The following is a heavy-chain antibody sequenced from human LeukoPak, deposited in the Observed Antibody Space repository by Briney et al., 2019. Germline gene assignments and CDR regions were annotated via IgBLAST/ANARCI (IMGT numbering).Heavy chain of an antibody. V-gene: IGHV1-69*05. CDR2: IIPIFGTA. Sequence: SVKVSCKASGGTFSSYAISWVRQAPGQGLEWMGGIIPIFGTANYAQKSQGRVTITTDESTSTAYMELSSLRSEDTAVYYCARVPGSGYYYYYMDVWGKGTTVTVSS. CDR1: GGTFSSYA. D-gene: IGHD3-10*01. CDR3: ARVPGSGYYYYYMDV. J-gene: IGHJ6*03.